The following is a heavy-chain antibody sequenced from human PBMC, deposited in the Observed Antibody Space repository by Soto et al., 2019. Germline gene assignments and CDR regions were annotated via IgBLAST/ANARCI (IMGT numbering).Heavy chain of an antibody. Sequence: EVQLVESGGGLVQPGRSLRLSCAASGFTFDDYAMHWVRQAPGKGLEWVSGISWNSGSIGYADSVKGRFTISRDNAKNSLYLQMNSLTAEDTALYSCAKGDSSSFYYGMDVWGQGTTVTVSS. CDR1: GFTFDDYA. CDR2: ISWNSGSI. CDR3: AKGDSSSFYYGMDV. J-gene: IGHJ6*02. D-gene: IGHD6-13*01. V-gene: IGHV3-9*01.